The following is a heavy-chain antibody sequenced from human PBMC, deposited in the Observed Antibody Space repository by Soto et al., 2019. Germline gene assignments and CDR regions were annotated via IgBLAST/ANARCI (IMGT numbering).Heavy chain of an antibody. Sequence: GGSLRLSCAASGFTFSSYAMHWVRQAPGKGLEWVAVISYDGSNKYYADSVKGRFTISRDNSKNTLYLQMNSLRAEDTAVYYCARGSHYYDSSGYYAPSFDYWGQGTLVTV. CDR1: GFTFSSYA. CDR3: ARGSHYYDSSGYYAPSFDY. J-gene: IGHJ4*02. CDR2: ISYDGSNK. D-gene: IGHD3-22*01. V-gene: IGHV3-30-3*01.